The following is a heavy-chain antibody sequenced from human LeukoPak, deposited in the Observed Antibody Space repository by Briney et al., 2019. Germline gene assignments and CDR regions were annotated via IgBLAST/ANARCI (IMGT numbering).Heavy chain of an antibody. V-gene: IGHV3-64*01. D-gene: IGHD1-26*01. CDR1: GFTFSSYA. CDR2: ISSNGGST. J-gene: IGHJ4*02. CDR3: ARLSGSYVFDY. Sequence: PGGSLRLSCAASGFTFSSYAMHWVRQAPGKGLECVSAISSNGGSTYYANSVKGRFTISRDNSKNTLYLQMGSLRAEDMAVYYCARLSGSYVFDYWGQGTLVTVSS.